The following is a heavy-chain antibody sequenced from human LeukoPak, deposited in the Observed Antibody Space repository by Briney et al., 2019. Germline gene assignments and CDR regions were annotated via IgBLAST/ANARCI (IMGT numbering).Heavy chain of an antibody. D-gene: IGHD3-3*01. CDR1: GYTFTGYD. Sequence: ASVKVSCKASGYTFTGYDINWVRQATGQGLEWMGWMNPNSGNTGYAQKFQGRVTITRNTSISTAYMELSSLRSEDTAVYYCARVPHNLKRITIFGVQTGNYYYYMDVWGKGTTVTVSS. CDR2: MNPNSGNT. V-gene: IGHV1-8*03. J-gene: IGHJ6*03. CDR3: ARVPHNLKRITIFGVQTGNYYYYMDV.